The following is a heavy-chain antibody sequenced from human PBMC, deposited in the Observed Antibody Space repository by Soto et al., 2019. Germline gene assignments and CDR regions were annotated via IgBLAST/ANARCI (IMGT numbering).Heavy chain of an antibody. CDR2: ISGSGGST. CDR3: AKDGDGYSYGYPTTFDY. D-gene: IGHD5-18*01. V-gene: IGHV3-23*01. J-gene: IGHJ4*02. Sequence: PGGSLRLSCAASGFTFSSYAMSWVRQAPGKGLEWVSAISGSGGSTYYADSVKGRFTISRDNSKNTLYLQMNSLRAEDTAVYYCAKDGDGYSYGYPTTFDYWGQGTLVTVSS. CDR1: GFTFSSYA.